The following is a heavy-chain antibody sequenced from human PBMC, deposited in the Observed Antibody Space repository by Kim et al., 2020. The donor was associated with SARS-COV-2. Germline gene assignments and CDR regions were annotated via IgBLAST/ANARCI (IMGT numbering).Heavy chain of an antibody. D-gene: IGHD6-19*01. Sequence: GGSLRLSCAASGFTFSSYGMHWVRQAPGKGLEWVAVISYDGSNKYYADSVKGRFTISRDNSKNTLYLQMNSLRAEDTAVYYCAKGGPYSSGWKFDYWGQG. CDR1: GFTFSSYG. J-gene: IGHJ4*02. CDR2: ISYDGSNK. V-gene: IGHV3-30*18. CDR3: AKGGPYSSGWKFDY.